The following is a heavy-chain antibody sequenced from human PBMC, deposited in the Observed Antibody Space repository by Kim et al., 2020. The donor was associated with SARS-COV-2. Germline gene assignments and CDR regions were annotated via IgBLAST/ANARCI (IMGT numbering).Heavy chain of an antibody. J-gene: IGHJ4*02. CDR2: ISSSSSYI. CDR3: ARVGYSSGWYKKTYYFDY. Sequence: GGSLRLSCAASGFTFSSYSMNWVRQAPGKGLEWVSSISSSSSYIYYADSVKGRFTISRDNAKNSLYLQMNSLRAEDTAVYYCARVGYSSGWYKKTYYFDYWGQGTLVTVSS. V-gene: IGHV3-21*01. D-gene: IGHD6-19*01. CDR1: GFTFSSYS.